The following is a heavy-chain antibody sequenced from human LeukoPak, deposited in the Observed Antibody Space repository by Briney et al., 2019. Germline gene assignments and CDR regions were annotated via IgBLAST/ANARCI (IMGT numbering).Heavy chain of an antibody. CDR1: GFTFTDYY. Sequence: VASVKVSCKSSGFTFTDYYIHWVRQALGQGLEWMGYIGPHSSATSSPQEFQGRVTMTRDTSMSTAYMELTRLTSDDTAVYYCAREGNGLLSKDFDYWGQGTLVTVSS. CDR2: IGPHSSAT. V-gene: IGHV1-2*02. CDR3: AREGNGLLSKDFDY. J-gene: IGHJ4*02. D-gene: IGHD2/OR15-2a*01.